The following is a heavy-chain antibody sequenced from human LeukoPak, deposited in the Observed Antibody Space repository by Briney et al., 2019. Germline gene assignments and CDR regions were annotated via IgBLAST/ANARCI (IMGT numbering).Heavy chain of an antibody. CDR1: GGTFSSYA. V-gene: IGHV1-69*06. CDR2: IIPIFGTA. J-gene: IGHJ4*02. Sequence: GASVKVSCKASGGTFSSYAISWVRQAPGQGLEWMGGIIPIFGTANYAQKFQGRVTITADKSTSTAYMELSSLRSEDTAVYYCARDRKLNCGGDCYPDYWGQGTLVTVSS. CDR3: ARDRKLNCGGDCYPDY. D-gene: IGHD2-21*02.